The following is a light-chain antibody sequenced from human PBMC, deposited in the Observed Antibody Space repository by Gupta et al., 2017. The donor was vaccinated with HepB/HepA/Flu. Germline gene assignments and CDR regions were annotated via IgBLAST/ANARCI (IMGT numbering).Light chain of an antibody. CDR3: QQYKTYPLT. V-gene: IGKV1-5*03. J-gene: IGKJ4*01. Sequence: DIQMTQLPSTLSASVGDRVTITCRASLTIDTWMAWYQQKPGKAPRLIIYKASILQSGVPSRFSGSGSGTEFILTISSLQPDDFATYYCQQYKTYPLTFGGGTVVETK. CDR1: LTIDTW. CDR2: KAS.